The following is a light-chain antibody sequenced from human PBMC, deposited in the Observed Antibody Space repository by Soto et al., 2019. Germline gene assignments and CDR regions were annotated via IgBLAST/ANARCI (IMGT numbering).Light chain of an antibody. J-gene: IGLJ3*02. V-gene: IGLV2-11*01. CDR2: DVS. CDR3: CSFAGSNTWV. CDR1: SNY. Sequence: QSVLTQPRSVSGSPGQSVTISCTGTSNYVSWYQQDPGKAPKLIIYDVSKRPSGVPDRFSGSKSGNTASLTISGLQAEDEADYFCCSFAGSNTWVFGGGTKVTVL.